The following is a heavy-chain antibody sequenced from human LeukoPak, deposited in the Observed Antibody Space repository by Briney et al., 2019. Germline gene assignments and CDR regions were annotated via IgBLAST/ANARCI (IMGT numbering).Heavy chain of an antibody. CDR3: ARGGGGGYSYGYNWLDP. CDR1: GFTFSTYS. J-gene: IGHJ5*02. CDR2: ISSSRTI. V-gene: IGHV3-48*02. D-gene: IGHD5-18*01. Sequence: GGSLRLSCAASGFTFSTYSMNWVRQAPGKGLEWLSFISSSRTIYYADSVKGRFTISRDNAKNSLYLQMNSLRDEDTAVYYCARGGGGGYSYGYNWLDPWGQGTLVTVSS.